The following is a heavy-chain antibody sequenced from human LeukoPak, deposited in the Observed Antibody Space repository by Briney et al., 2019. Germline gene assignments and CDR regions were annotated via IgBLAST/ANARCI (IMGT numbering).Heavy chain of an antibody. Sequence: GGSLRLSCAASGFTFSSYAMSWVRQAPGKGLEWVSAISGSGGSTYYADSVKGRFTISRDNSKNTLYLQMNSLRAEDTAVYYCARYSSGWYVPDYFDYWGQGTLVTVSS. CDR3: ARYSSGWYVPDYFDY. CDR1: GFTFSSYA. D-gene: IGHD6-19*01. V-gene: IGHV3-23*01. CDR2: ISGSGGST. J-gene: IGHJ4*02.